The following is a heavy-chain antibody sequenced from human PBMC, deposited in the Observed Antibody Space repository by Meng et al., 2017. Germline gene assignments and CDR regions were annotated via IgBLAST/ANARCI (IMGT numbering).Heavy chain of an antibody. J-gene: IGHJ4*02. Sequence: AELKRPGALVKVSFKTSGYTFTADGLQWVRQAPGQGLEWMGRIDPRSGDKKYAQKFQGRVTITRDTSMRTTYMELSSLRSDDTAVYYCVRDEDISAVGKLCGDYWGQGTLVTVSS. V-gene: IGHV1-2*06. CDR1: GYTFTADG. CDR2: IDPRSGDK. D-gene: IGHD2-15*01. CDR3: VRDEDISAVGKLCGDY.